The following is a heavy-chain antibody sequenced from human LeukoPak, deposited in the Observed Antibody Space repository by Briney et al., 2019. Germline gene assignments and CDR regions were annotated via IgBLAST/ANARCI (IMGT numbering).Heavy chain of an antibody. Sequence: GGSLRLSCAASRFTFSSYSMNWVRQAPGKGLEWVSSISTISIYIYYADSVKGRFTISRDNAKNSLYLQMNSLRAEDTAVYYCARSRGYSSGWYEYYYYYYYMDVWGKGTTVTVSS. CDR3: ARSRGYSSGWYEYYYYYYYMDV. V-gene: IGHV3-21*01. D-gene: IGHD6-19*01. CDR1: RFTFSSYS. J-gene: IGHJ6*03. CDR2: ISTISIYI.